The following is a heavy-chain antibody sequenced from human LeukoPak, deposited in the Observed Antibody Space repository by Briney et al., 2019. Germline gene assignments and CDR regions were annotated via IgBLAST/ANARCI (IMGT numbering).Heavy chain of an antibody. J-gene: IGHJ4*02. V-gene: IGHV4-34*01. CDR1: GGSFSGYY. Sequence: SETLSLTCAVYGGSFSGYYWSWIRQPPGKGLEWIGEINHSGSTNHNPSLKSRVIISVDTSENQFSLKLSSVTAADTAVYYCARGVWLGIQGAFDYWGQGTLVTVSS. CDR3: ARGVWLGIQGAFDY. CDR2: INHSGST. D-gene: IGHD6-19*01.